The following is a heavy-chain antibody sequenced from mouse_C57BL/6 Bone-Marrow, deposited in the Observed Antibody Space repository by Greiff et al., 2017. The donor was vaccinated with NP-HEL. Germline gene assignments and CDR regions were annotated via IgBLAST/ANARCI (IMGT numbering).Heavy chain of an antibody. CDR3: ARRRSSYWYFDV. CDR2: IYPGDGDT. V-gene: IGHV1-82*01. D-gene: IGHD1-1*01. J-gene: IGHJ1*03. Sequence: QVQLQQSGPELVKPGASVKVSCKASGYAFSSSWMNWVKQRPGKGLEWIGRIYPGDGDTNYNGKFKGKATLTADKSSSTAYMQLSSLTSEDSAVYFCARRRSSYWYFDVWGTGTTVTVSS. CDR1: GYAFSSSW.